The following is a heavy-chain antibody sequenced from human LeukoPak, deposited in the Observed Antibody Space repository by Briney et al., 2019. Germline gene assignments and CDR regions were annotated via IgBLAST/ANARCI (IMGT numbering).Heavy chain of an antibody. CDR2: IYYSGST. CDR1: GGSISSYY. Sequence: SETLSLTCTVSGGSISSYYWSWIRQPPGKGLEWIGYIYYSGSTNYNPSLKSRVTISVDTSKNQFSLKLSSVTAADTAVYYCARSQYGSGRFDYWGQGTLVTVSS. J-gene: IGHJ4*02. V-gene: IGHV4-59*01. CDR3: ARSQYGSGRFDY. D-gene: IGHD3-10*01.